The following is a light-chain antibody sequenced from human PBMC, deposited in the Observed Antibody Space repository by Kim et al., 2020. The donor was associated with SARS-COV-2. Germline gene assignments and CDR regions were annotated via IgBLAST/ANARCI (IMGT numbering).Light chain of an antibody. CDR2: GAS. V-gene: IGKV3-20*01. CDR3: QQYGSSLYT. CDR1: QSVSSSY. Sequence: LSPGERATLSCRASQSVSSSYLAWYQQKPGQAPRLPIYGASSRATGTPDRFSGSGSGTDFTLTISRLEPEDFAVYYCQQYGSSLYTFGQGTKLEI. J-gene: IGKJ2*01.